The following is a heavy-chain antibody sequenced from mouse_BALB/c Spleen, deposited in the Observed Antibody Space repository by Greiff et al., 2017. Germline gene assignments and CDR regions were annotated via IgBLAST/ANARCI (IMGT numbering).Heavy chain of an antibody. D-gene: IGHD2-1*01. J-gene: IGHJ2*01. CDR2: ISSGGSYT. Sequence: EVKVVESGGGLVKPGGSLKLSCAASGFTFSSYAMSWVRQTPEKRLEWVATISSGGSYTYYPDSVKGRFTISRDNAKNTLYLQMSSLRSEDTAMYYCASGNYGGYFDYWGQGTTLTVSS. CDR3: ASGNYGGYFDY. CDR1: GFTFSSYA. V-gene: IGHV5-9-3*01.